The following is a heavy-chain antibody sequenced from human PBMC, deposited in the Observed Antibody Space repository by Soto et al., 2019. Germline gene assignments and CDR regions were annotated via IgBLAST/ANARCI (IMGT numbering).Heavy chain of an antibody. Sequence: PSEPMRLTCTVSYGKSRSYYWRRIRQQKRKRLEWIGYIYYRGSTYYNPSLKSRVTISVDTSKSQFSLKLNSVTAAYTVMHYCARQIVVHYYFDFWGIGTPVIVSP. V-gene: IGHV4-59*01. J-gene: IGHJ4*01. CDR3: ARQIVVHYYFDF. CDR1: YGKSRSYY. D-gene: IGHD2-21*01. CDR2: IYYRGST.